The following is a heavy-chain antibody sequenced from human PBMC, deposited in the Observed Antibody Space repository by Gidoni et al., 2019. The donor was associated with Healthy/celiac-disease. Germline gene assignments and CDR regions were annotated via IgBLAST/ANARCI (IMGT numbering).Heavy chain of an antibody. CDR3: TRGSGYTNNSMDV. CDR2: NNHSGST. J-gene: IGHJ6*02. V-gene: IGHV4-34*01. D-gene: IGHD5-12*01. CDR1: GGSFSGYY. Sequence: QVQLQQWRAGLLKPSETLSLACAVYGGSFSGYYWSWTRRPPGKGLEWIGENNHSGSTNYNPSLKSRVTRSVDTSKNQFTLKLSCMTAADTAVYYCTRGSGYTNNSMDVWGQETTVTVAS.